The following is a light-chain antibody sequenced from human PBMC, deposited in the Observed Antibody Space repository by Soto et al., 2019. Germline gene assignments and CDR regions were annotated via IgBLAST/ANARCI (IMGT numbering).Light chain of an antibody. J-gene: IGKJ5*01. Sequence: EIVLTQSPGTLSLSPGERATLSCRASQSVTSGYLAWYQQQPNQAPRLLIYGASYRATDIPDWFSGGGSGTDFTLTISRLEPEDFAVYYCQHYSSAPPAITFGQGTRLEIK. CDR1: QSVTSGY. V-gene: IGKV3-20*01. CDR3: QHYSSAPPAIT. CDR2: GAS.